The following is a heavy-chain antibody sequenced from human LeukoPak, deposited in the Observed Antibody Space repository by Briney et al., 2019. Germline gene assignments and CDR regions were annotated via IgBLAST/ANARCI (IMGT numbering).Heavy chain of an antibody. CDR2: IYHSGST. Sequence: SGTLSLTCAVSGGSISSSNWWSWVRQPPGKGLEWIGEIYHSGSTNYNPSLKSRVTISVDKSKNQFSLKLSSVTAADTAVYYCARELAYCGGDCYSGPFEDYYYGMDVWGQGTTVTVSS. CDR3: ARELAYCGGDCYSGPFEDYYYGMDV. J-gene: IGHJ6*02. D-gene: IGHD2-21*02. V-gene: IGHV4-4*02. CDR1: GGSISSSNW.